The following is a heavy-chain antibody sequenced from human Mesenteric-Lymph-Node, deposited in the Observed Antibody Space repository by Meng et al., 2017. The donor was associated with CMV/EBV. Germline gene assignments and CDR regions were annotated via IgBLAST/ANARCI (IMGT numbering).Heavy chain of an antibody. CDR3: AKDRGVSSGYYFDS. J-gene: IGHJ4*02. CDR1: GFSFSNLA. D-gene: IGHD6-19*01. Sequence: GGSLRLSCAASGFSFSNLAMSWVRQSPGKGLEWVSTISADGGSTYFADSVKGRFTVSRDNSKNTLYLQMNSLRVEDTATYHCAKDRGVSSGYYFDSWGLGTRVTVSS. CDR2: ISADGGST. V-gene: IGHV3-23*01.